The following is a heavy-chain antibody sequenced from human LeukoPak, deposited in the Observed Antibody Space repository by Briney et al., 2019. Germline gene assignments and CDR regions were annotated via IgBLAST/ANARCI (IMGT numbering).Heavy chain of an antibody. CDR2: IIPIFGTA. CDR1: GGTFSSYA. CDR3: ARGDTRIAVAGTIFDY. V-gene: IGHV1-69*13. D-gene: IGHD6-19*01. Sequence: GASVKVSCKASGGTFSSYAISWVRQAPGQGLEWMGGIIPIFGTANYAQKFQGRVTITADESTGTAYMELSSLRSEDTAVYYCARGDTRIAVAGTIFDYWGQGTLVTVSS. J-gene: IGHJ4*02.